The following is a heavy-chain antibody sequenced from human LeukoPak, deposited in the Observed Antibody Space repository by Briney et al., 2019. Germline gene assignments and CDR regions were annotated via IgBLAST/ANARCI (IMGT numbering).Heavy chain of an antibody. J-gene: IGHJ6*03. D-gene: IGHD4-23*01. CDR3: ARSNSRFWYYYYYMDV. CDR2: ISYDGSNK. Sequence: PGGSLRLSCAASGFTFSSYAMHWVRQAPGKGLEWVAVISYDGSNKYYADSVKGRFTISRDNSKNTLYLQMNSLRAEDTAVYYCARSNSRFWYYYYYMDVWGKGTTVTVSS. CDR1: GFTFSSYA. V-gene: IGHV3-30*04.